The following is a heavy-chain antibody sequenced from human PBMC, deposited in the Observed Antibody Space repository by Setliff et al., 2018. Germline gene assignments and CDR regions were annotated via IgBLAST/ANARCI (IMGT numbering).Heavy chain of an antibody. CDR3: AKDIVVVPAATFDFWSGSYYMDV. J-gene: IGHJ6*03. CDR1: GFTFSSYS. CDR2: ISGRGVST. V-gene: IGHV3-23*01. D-gene: IGHD2-2*01. Sequence: GGSLRLSCAASGFTFSSYSMNWVRQAPGKGLEWVSAISGRGVSTCYADSVKGRFTISRDNPKNTLFLQMNSLRAEDTAVYYCAKDIVVVPAATFDFWSGSYYMDVWGKGTTVTVSS.